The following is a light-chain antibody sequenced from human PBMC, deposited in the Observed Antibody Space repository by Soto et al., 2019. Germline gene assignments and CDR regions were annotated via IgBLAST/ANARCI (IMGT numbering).Light chain of an antibody. V-gene: IGKV3-20*01. CDR1: QSISSNY. Sequence: EIVLTQSPGTLSLSPGERATLSCRASQSISSNYLAWYQHKPGQAPRLLIYGASSRATGIPDRFSGSGSGTDFTLAISRLEPEDFAVYYCQRYDTSPTTFGPGTKVDIK. CDR2: GAS. J-gene: IGKJ3*01. CDR3: QRYDTSPTT.